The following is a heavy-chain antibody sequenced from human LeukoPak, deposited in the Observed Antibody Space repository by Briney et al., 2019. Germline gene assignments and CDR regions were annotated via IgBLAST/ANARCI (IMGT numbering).Heavy chain of an antibody. CDR1: GDTLTEVS. Sequence: ASLKVSCKVSGDTLTEVSMHWVRQAPGKGREWMGGFDPEDVETIYAQKFQGRVTITEDTSTDTPYMELSSLRSEDTAVYYCATGSVTSNWFDPWGQGTLVTVSS. CDR3: ATGSVTSNWFDP. D-gene: IGHD4-11*01. J-gene: IGHJ5*02. CDR2: FDPEDVET. V-gene: IGHV1-24*01.